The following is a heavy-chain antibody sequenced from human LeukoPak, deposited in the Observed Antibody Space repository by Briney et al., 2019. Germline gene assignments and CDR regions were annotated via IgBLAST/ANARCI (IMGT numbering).Heavy chain of an antibody. CDR3: ATFQSTRTLLPGYYLGY. D-gene: IGHD3-9*01. CDR1: GYTLTGLF. V-gene: IGHV1-24*01. Sequence: GASVKVSCKVSGYTLTGLFMHWVRQAPGKGLEWMGGFDPEDGETIYAQKFQGRVIMTEDTSTDTAYMELSSLRSEDTAVYYCATFQSTRTLLPGYYLGYWGQGSLVTVSS. CDR2: FDPEDGET. J-gene: IGHJ4*02.